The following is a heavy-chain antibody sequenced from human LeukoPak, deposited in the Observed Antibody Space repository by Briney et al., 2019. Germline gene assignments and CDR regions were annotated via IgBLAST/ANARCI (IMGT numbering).Heavy chain of an antibody. CDR3: ARENGDYLFSPFDY. CDR1: GFTFSSYW. CDR2: IKQDGSEK. Sequence: GGSLRLSCAASGFTFSSYWMSWVRQAPGKGLEWVANIKQDGSEKYYVDSVKGRFTISRDNAKNTLYLQMNSLRAEDTAVYYCARENGDYLFSPFDYWGQGTLVTVSS. V-gene: IGHV3-7*01. J-gene: IGHJ4*02. D-gene: IGHD4-17*01.